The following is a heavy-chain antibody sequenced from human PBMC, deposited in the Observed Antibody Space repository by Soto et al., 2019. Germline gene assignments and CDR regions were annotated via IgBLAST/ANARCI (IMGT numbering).Heavy chain of an antibody. V-gene: IGHV3-23*01. D-gene: IGHD1-26*01. CDR1: GFTFSSYA. CDR2: ISGSGGST. J-gene: IGHJ4*02. Sequence: EVQLLESGGGLVQPGGSLRLSCAASGFTFSSYAMSWVRQAPGKGLEWGSVISGSGGSTYYADSVKGRFTISRDNSKNTLYLQMNSLRAEDTAVYYSAKYRESSKGEGNYWCKGTLVTVSS. CDR3: AKYRESSKGEGNY.